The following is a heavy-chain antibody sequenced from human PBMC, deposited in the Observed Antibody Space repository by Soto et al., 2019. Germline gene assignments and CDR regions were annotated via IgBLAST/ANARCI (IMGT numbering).Heavy chain of an antibody. V-gene: IGHV1-3*01. CDR2: INAGNGNT. CDR3: AGDRIRNWFDP. D-gene: IGHD4-17*01. CDR1: GYTFTSYA. Sequence: ASVKVSCKDSGYTFTSYAMHWVRQAPGQRLEWMGWINAGNGNTKYSQKFQGRVTITRDTSASTAYMELSSLRSEDTAVYYCAGDRIRNWFDPWGQGTLVTVSS. J-gene: IGHJ5*02.